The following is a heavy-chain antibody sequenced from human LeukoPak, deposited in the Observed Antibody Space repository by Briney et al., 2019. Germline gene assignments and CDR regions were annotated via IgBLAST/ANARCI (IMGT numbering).Heavy chain of an antibody. J-gene: IGHJ6*02. CDR1: GYTFTKYG. CDR2: ISAYNGNT. V-gene: IGHV1-18*01. D-gene: IGHD6-13*01. CDR3: ARDMKLVHYYTYAMDV. Sequence: GASVEVSCKASGYTFTKYGISWVRQAPGQGLEWMGWISAYNGNTNYAQKLQGRVTMTTDTSTSTAYMELRSLRSDDTAVYYCARDMKLVHYYTYAMDVWGQGTTVTVSS.